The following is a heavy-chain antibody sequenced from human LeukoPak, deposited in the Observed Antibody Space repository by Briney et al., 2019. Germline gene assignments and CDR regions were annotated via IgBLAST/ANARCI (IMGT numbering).Heavy chain of an antibody. Sequence: SETLSLTCAVSGGSISSHYWSWIRQPPGKGLEWIGYIYYSGTTNYSPSLKSRATIPVDTSKTQFSLKLSSVTAADTAVYYCARLVGGTGYFDYWGQGALVTVSS. CDR1: GGSISSHY. V-gene: IGHV4-59*11. J-gene: IGHJ4*02. CDR3: ARLVGGTGYFDY. D-gene: IGHD3-9*01. CDR2: IYYSGTT.